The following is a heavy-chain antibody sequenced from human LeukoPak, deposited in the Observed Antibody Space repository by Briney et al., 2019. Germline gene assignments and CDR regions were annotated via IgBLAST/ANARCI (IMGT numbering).Heavy chain of an antibody. CDR1: GFTFSSYA. J-gene: IGHJ4*02. CDR2: ISYGGANK. V-gene: IGHV3-30-3*01. D-gene: IGHD6-13*01. CDR3: TRGLAGIGYYFDY. Sequence: AGGSLRLSCAASGFTFSSYATHWVRQAPGKGLEWVAVISYGGANKYYADSVKGRFTISRDNSKNTLCLQMNSLRAEDTAVYYCTRGLAGIGYYFDYWGQGALVTVSS.